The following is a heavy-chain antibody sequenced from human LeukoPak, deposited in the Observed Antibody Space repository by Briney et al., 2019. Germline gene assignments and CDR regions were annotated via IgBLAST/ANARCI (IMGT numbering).Heavy chain of an antibody. CDR1: GGSVSNYY. CDR3: ARGMAEAYDYNWFDP. J-gene: IGHJ5*02. CDR2: IYGSGTT. V-gene: IGHV4-4*07. D-gene: IGHD5-12*01. Sequence: PETLSLTCTVSGGSVSNYYWSWVRQPAGKGLEWIGRIYGSGTTRYNPSLQSRVTMSVDVSKNQFSLKLTSMTAADTAVYFCARGMAEAYDYNWFDPWGQGTLVTVSS.